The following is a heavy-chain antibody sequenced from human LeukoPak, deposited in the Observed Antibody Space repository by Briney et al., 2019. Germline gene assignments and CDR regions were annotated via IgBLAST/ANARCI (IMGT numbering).Heavy chain of an antibody. D-gene: IGHD3-10*01. Sequence: GGSLGLSCAASGFTFSSYWMSWVRQAPGKGLEWVAVISYDGNNKYYADSVKGRFTISRDSSKNTLYLQMNSLRAEDTAVFYCARPRGANYGSGSFYMAGDAFHIWGQGTMVTVSS. CDR3: ARPRGANYGSGSFYMAGDAFHI. CDR1: GFTFSSYW. CDR2: ISYDGNNK. J-gene: IGHJ3*02. V-gene: IGHV3-30-3*01.